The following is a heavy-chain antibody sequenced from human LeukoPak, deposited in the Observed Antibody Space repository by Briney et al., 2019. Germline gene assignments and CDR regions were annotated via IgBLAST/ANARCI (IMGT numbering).Heavy chain of an antibody. CDR2: INPNSGGT. J-gene: IGHJ5*02. CDR3: ARGNYYGSGRLSNWFDP. V-gene: IGHV1-2*02. Sequence: GASVKVSCXASGYTFTAYYMHWVRQAPGQGLEWMAWINPNSGGTNYAQKFQGRVTMTRDTSVSTAYMELSRLRSDDTAVYYCARGNYYGSGRLSNWFDPWGQGTLVTVSS. CDR1: GYTFTAYY. D-gene: IGHD3-10*01.